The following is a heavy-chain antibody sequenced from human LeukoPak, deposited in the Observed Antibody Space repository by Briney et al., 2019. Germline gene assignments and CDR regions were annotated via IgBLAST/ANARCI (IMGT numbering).Heavy chain of an antibody. CDR3: ATSYYYDSSGYYYAPDAFDS. J-gene: IGHJ3*02. Sequence: ASVTVSCKPSGYTFTGYYMHWVRQAPGQGLEWMGWINPTSGGTNYPQKFQGRVTMTRDTAISTAYMELSRLRSDDTALYYCATSYYYDSSGYYYAPDAFDSWGQGTMVTVSS. D-gene: IGHD3-22*01. CDR1: GYTFTGYY. CDR2: INPTSGGT. V-gene: IGHV1-2*02.